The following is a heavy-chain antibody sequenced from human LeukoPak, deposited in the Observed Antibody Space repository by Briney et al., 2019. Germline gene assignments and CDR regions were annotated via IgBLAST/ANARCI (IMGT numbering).Heavy chain of an antibody. CDR3: ARRGRHSQFDY. CDR1: GGSISSGSYY. V-gene: IGHV4-39*01. J-gene: IGHJ4*02. Sequence: PSETLSLTCTVSGGSISSGSYYWGWVRQPPGKGLEWNGSIYYSGTTYYNPSLKSRVTISVDTSKNQFSLKLSSVTAADTAVYYCARRGRHSQFDYWGQGALVTVSS. D-gene: IGHD2-15*01. CDR2: IYYSGTT.